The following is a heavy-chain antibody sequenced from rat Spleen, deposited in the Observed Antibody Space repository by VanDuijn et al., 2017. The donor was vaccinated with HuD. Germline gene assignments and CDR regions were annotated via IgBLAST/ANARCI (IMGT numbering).Heavy chain of an antibody. CDR3: ARQATTVPSYFDY. D-gene: IGHD1-1*01. Sequence: EVQLVESDGGLVQPGRSLKLSCAASGFTFSDFYRAWVRQAPTTGLEWVATISYDDRSTYYRDSVKGRFTISRDNAKNTLYLQVDSLRSEDTTTYYCARQATTVPSYFDYWGQGVMVTVSS. J-gene: IGHJ2*01. CDR2: ISYDDRST. V-gene: IGHV5-29*01. CDR1: GFTFSDFY.